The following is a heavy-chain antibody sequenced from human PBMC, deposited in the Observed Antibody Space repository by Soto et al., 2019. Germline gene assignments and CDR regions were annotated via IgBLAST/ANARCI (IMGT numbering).Heavy chain of an antibody. CDR2: IYWDDDK. CDR3: AHHPYYGLGSYSFDY. V-gene: IGHV2-5*02. CDR1: GFSLTTGGVG. D-gene: IGHD3-10*01. J-gene: IGHJ4*02. Sequence: QITLKESGPTLVRPTQTLTLTCTFSGFSLTTGGVGVGWIRQPPGKALGWLAVIYWDDDKRYSSSLKSRLTITKDTSKNQVVLTMTNMDPVDTATYYCAHHPYYGLGSYSFDYWGQGTLVTVSS.